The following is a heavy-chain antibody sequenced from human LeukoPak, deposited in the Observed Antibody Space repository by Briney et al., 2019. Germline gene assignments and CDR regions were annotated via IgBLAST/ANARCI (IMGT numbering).Heavy chain of an antibody. CDR2: IYYSGST. CDR1: GGSISSSSYY. V-gene: IGHV4-39*07. J-gene: IGHJ6*02. CDR3: ARDLNYYGSGSYHYGMDV. Sequence: SETLSLTCTVSGGSISSSSYYWGWIRQPPGKGLEWIGSIYYSGSTYHNPSLKSRVTISVDTSKNQFSLKLSSVTAADTAVYYCARDLNYYGSGSYHYGMDVWGQGTTVTVSS. D-gene: IGHD3-10*01.